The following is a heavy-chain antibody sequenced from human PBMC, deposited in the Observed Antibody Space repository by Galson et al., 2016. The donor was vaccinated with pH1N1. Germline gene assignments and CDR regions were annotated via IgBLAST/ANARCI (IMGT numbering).Heavy chain of an antibody. J-gene: IGHJ6*02. V-gene: IGHV5-51*01. D-gene: IGHD3-16*02. CDR3: ARQDTRCFGLYHYGIDV. CDR2: IYPSDSDT. Sequence: QSGAEVKKPGESLKISCKGSGYSFTNYWIAWVRQMPGKGLEWMGIIYPSDSDTRYSPSFQGQVTISADTYINTAYFQWSSLQASDTAVFYCARQDTRCFGLYHYGIDVWGQGTAVTVSS. CDR1: GYSFTNYW.